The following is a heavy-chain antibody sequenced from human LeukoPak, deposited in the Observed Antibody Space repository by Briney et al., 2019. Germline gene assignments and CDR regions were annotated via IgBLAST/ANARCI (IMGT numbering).Heavy chain of an antibody. V-gene: IGHV4-4*09. CDR3: ARQVYSSSFAYYYYYMDV. CDR1: GGSISSYY. CDR2: IYTSGST. D-gene: IGHD6-6*01. J-gene: IGHJ6*03. Sequence: PSETLSLTCTVSGGSISSYYWSWIRQPPGKGLEWIGYIYTSGSTNYNPSLKSRVTISVDTSKNQFSLKLSSVTAADTAVYYCARQVYSSSFAYYYYYMDVWGKGTTVTVSS.